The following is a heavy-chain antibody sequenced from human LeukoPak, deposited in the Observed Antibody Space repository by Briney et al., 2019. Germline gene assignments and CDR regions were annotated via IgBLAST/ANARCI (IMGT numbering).Heavy chain of an antibody. CDR2: MNPNSGNT. J-gene: IGHJ4*02. Sequence: ASVKVSCKASGYTFTSYDINWVRQATGQGLEWMGWMNPNSGNTGYAQKFQGRVTMTRSACINTAYMELSSLTSDGTAVYYCARSSVGARRRIDYWGQGTLVTVSS. CDR3: ARSSVGARRRIDY. D-gene: IGHD1-26*01. CDR1: GYTFTSYD. V-gene: IGHV1-8*01.